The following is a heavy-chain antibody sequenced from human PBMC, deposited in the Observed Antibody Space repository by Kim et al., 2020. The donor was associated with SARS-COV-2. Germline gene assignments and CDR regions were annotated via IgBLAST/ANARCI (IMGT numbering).Heavy chain of an antibody. J-gene: IGHJ4*02. CDR1: GGSISSGDYY. CDR3: ARQDCASCYEDY. V-gene: IGHV4-31*03. D-gene: IGHD2-2*01. Sequence: SETLSLTCTVSGGSISSGDYYWSWIRQLPGKGLEYIGYIYHSGSTYYNPSLKSRVTISVDTSKNQFSLKLSSVTAADTAVYYCARQDCASCYEDYWGQGTLVTVSS. CDR2: IYHSGST.